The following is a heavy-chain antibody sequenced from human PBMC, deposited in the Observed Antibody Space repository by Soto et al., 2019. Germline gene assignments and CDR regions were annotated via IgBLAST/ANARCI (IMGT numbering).Heavy chain of an antibody. CDR1: GGSFSGYY. V-gene: IGHV4-34*01. Sequence: SETLSLTCAVYGGSFSGYYWSWIRQPPGKGLEWIGEINHSGSTNYNPSLKSRVTISVDTSKNQFSLKLSSVTAADTAVYYCARAYGDFVHYYYLAVWGKGTTVTVSS. CDR3: ARAYGDFVHYYYLAV. J-gene: IGHJ6*03. D-gene: IGHD4-17*01. CDR2: INHSGST.